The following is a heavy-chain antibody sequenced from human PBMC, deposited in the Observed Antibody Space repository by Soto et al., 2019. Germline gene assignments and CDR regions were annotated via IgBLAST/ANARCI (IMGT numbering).Heavy chain of an antibody. V-gene: IGHV5-51*01. Sequence: GESLKISCKASRYSFTNYWIGWVRQMPGKGLEWMGTIYPGDSDTRYSPSFQGQVTFSVDKSINTAYLHWTSLKASDTAIYYCAIQHPLDSSAWYNWGQGTLVTVSS. CDR1: RYSFTNYW. D-gene: IGHD6-19*01. J-gene: IGHJ4*02. CDR2: IYPGDSDT. CDR3: AIQHPLDSSAWYN.